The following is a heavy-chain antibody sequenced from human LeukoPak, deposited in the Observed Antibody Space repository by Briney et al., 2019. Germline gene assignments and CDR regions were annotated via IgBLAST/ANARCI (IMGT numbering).Heavy chain of an antibody. D-gene: IGHD5-18*01. CDR2: ISGSGGST. J-gene: IGHJ5*02. CDR3: AKRSSGYSYGYDWFDP. CDR1: GFTFSSYA. Sequence: PGGSLRLSCAASGFTFSSYAMSWVRQAPGKGLEWVSAISGSGGSTYYADSVKGRFTISRDNSKNTLYLQMNSLRAEDTAVYYCAKRSSGYSYGYDWFDPWGRGTLVTVSS. V-gene: IGHV3-23*01.